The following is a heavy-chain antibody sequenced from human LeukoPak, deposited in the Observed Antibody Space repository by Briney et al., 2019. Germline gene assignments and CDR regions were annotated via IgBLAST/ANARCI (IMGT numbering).Heavy chain of an antibody. CDR1: GFTFSSYE. CDR3: ARDLQFLGSGSD. J-gene: IGHJ4*02. Sequence: TGGSLRLSCAASGFTFSSYEMNWVRQAPGKGLVWVSRINSDGIDTGYADSVKGRFTISRDNAKNTLYLQMNSLRAEDTAVYYCARDLQFLGSGSDWGRGTLVTVSS. CDR2: INSDGIDT. D-gene: IGHD3-3*01. V-gene: IGHV3-74*01.